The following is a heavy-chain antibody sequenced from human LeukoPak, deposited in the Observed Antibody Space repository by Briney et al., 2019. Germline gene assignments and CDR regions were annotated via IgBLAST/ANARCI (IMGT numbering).Heavy chain of an antibody. CDR3: AKDRRASYNWFDP. Sequence: GGSLRLSCAASGFTFSSYAMSWVRQAPGKGLEWVSAISGSGGSTYYADSVKGRFTISRDNSENALYLQMNSLRAEDTAVYYCAKDRRASYNWFDPWGQGTLVTVSS. CDR2: ISGSGGST. D-gene: IGHD6-6*01. CDR1: GFTFSSYA. J-gene: IGHJ5*02. V-gene: IGHV3-23*01.